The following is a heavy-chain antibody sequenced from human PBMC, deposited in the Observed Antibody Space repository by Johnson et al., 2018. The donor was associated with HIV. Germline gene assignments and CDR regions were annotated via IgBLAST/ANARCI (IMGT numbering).Heavy chain of an antibody. Sequence: MLLVESGGGVVQPGRSLRLSCAASGFTFSSYWMSWVRQAPGKGLEWVSGINWNGGSTGYADSVKGRFTISRDNAKNSLYLQMNSLEAEDTAVYYCARAPEVRGVDAFDVWGQGTVVTVSS. CDR3: ARAPEVRGVDAFDV. V-gene: IGHV3-20*04. D-gene: IGHD3-10*01. J-gene: IGHJ3*01. CDR2: INWNGGST. CDR1: GFTFSSYW.